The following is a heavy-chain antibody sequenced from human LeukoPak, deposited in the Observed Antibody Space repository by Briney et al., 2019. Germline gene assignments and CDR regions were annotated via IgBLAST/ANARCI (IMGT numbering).Heavy chain of an antibody. V-gene: IGHV4-39*01. CDR3: ARTEDSSRWYDWFDP. CDR2: IYYSGST. J-gene: IGHJ5*02. Sequence: PSETLSLTCTVSGGSISSSSYYWGWIRQPPGKGLEWIGSIYYSGSTYYNPSLKSRVTISVDTSKNQFSLKLSSVAAADTAVYYCARTEDSSRWYDWFDPWGQGTLVTVSS. D-gene: IGHD6-13*01. CDR1: GGSISSSSYY.